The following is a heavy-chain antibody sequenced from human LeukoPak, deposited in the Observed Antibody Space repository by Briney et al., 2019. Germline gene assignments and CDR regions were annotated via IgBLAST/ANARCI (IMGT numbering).Heavy chain of an antibody. V-gene: IGHV5-51*01. J-gene: IGHJ4*02. CDR2: IYPDDSDT. Sequence: GESLKISCKGSGYSFTSYWIAWVRQMPGKGLEWMGIIYPDDSDTRYSPSFQGQVTITADKSISTAYLQWSSPKASDNAMYYCARQRRSSGWPNDYWAREPWSPSPQ. CDR3: ARQRRSSGWPNDY. CDR1: GYSFTSYW. D-gene: IGHD6-19*01.